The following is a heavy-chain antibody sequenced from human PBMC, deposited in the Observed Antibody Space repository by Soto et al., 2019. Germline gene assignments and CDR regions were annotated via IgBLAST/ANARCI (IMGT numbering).Heavy chain of an antibody. Sequence: PLETLSLTCTVSGGSISSGGYYWSWIRQHPGKGLEWIGYIYYSGSTYYNPSLKSRVTISVDTSKNQFSLKLSSVTAADTAVYYCARSPTTVVTVNWFDPWGQGTLVTVSS. V-gene: IGHV4-31*03. D-gene: IGHD4-17*01. CDR2: IYYSGST. J-gene: IGHJ5*02. CDR3: ARSPTTVVTVNWFDP. CDR1: GGSISSGGYY.